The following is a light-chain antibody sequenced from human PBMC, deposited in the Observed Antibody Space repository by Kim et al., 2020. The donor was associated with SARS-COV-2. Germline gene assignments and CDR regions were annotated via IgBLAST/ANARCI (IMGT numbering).Light chain of an antibody. CDR3: MSRDSIGTHRV. V-gene: IGLV3-19*01. J-gene: IGLJ3*02. CDR1: SLRDFY. Sequence: SSELTQDPAVSVALGQTVKITCQGDSLRDFYAAWYQQKPGQAPKLVFSGKNSRPSGIPDRFSGSSSGYTASLTITGARADDEADYYCMSRDSIGTHRVFGGGTKLTVL. CDR2: GKN.